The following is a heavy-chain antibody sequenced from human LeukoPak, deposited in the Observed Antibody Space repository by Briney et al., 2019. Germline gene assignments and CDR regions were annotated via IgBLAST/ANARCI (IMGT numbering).Heavy chain of an antibody. J-gene: IGHJ5*02. CDR1: GFTFSSYS. Sequence: GGSLRLSCAASGFTFSSYSMNWVRQAPGKGLEWVSAISGSGGSTYYADSVKGRFTISRDNSKNTLYLQMNSLRAEDTAVYYCAKSSRSSGWYRWGQGTLVTVSS. V-gene: IGHV3-23*01. CDR2: ISGSGGST. CDR3: AKSSRSSGWYR. D-gene: IGHD6-19*01.